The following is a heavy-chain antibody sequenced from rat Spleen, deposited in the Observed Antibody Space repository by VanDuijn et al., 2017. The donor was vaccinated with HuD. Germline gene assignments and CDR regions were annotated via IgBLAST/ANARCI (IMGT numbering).Heavy chain of an antibody. Sequence: EVQLVESGGGLVQPGRSMKVSCTASGFTFSNYGMHWIRQAPKKGLEWVASIGPSGGNTYYRDSVKGRFTISRDDEEGTLYLQMDSLRSEDTATYFCARQLYLRLFDYWGQGVMVTVSS. CDR1: GFTFSNYG. CDR2: IGPSGGNT. D-gene: IGHD1-2*01. CDR3: ARQLYLRLFDY. V-gene: IGHV5-25*01. J-gene: IGHJ2*01.